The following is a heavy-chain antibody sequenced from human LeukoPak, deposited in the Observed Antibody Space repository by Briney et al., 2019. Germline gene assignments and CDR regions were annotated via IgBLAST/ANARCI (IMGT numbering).Heavy chain of an antibody. V-gene: IGHV3-21*01. D-gene: IGHD2-21*02. J-gene: IGHJ4*02. Sequence: GGSLRLSCAASGFTFNTYAMNWVRQPPGKGLEWASSISSTSTYIYYTDSVKGRFTISRDNAKNSLYLQMNSLRAEDTAVYYCAKDSRAYCGGDCYSPFDYWGQGALVTVSS. CDR3: AKDSRAYCGGDCYSPFDY. CDR2: ISSTSTYI. CDR1: GFTFNTYA.